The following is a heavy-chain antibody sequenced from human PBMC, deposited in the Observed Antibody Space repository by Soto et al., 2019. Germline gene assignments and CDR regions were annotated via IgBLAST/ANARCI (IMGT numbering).Heavy chain of an antibody. CDR1: GGTFSSYA. V-gene: IGHV1-69*13. CDR3: ARARRKYYYGSGSYSPYSYYYGMDV. CDR2: IIPIFGTA. Sequence: VKVSCKASGGTFSSYAISWVRQAPGQGLEWMGGIIPIFGTANYAQKFQGRVTITADESTSTAYMELSSLRSEDTAVYYCARARRKYYYGSGSYSPYSYYYGMDVWGQGTTVTVSS. D-gene: IGHD3-10*01. J-gene: IGHJ6*02.